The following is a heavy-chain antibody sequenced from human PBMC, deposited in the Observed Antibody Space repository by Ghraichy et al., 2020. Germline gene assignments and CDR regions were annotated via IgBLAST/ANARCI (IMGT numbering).Heavy chain of an antibody. J-gene: IGHJ4*02. V-gene: IGHV4-30-2*01. CDR3: ARAEVPATNFDY. CDR1: GGSISSGGYS. CDR2: IYHSGST. D-gene: IGHD2-2*01. Sequence: SQTLSLTCAVSGGSISSGGYSWSWIRQPPGKGLEWIGYIYHSGSTYYNPSLKSRVTISVDRSKNQFSLKLSSVTAVDTAVYYCARAEVPATNFDYWGQGTLVTVSS.